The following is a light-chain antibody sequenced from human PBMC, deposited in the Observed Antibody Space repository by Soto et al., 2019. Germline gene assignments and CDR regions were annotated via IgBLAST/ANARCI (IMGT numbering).Light chain of an antibody. Sequence: EIVLTQSPGNLSLSPGERATLSCRASQSVSNNYLAWYQKTPGQAPRLIISGTYTRATGIPDRFSGRGSGTDFSLPISRLEPGDFAVYYGQHYGDALSITFRQGTRLEIK. CDR3: QHYGDALSIT. V-gene: IGKV3-20*01. J-gene: IGKJ5*01. CDR2: GTY. CDR1: QSVSNNY.